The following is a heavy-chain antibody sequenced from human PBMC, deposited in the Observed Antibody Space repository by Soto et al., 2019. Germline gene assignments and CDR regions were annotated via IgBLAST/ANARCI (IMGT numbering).Heavy chain of an antibody. J-gene: IGHJ4*02. CDR3: AKLAFSGAAADSY. CDR1: GFTFGSYG. Sequence: GGSLRLSCAASGFTFGSYGMHWVRQAPGKGLEWVAVISYDGSNKYYADSVKGRFTISRDNSKNTLYLQMNSLRAEDTAVYYCAKLAFSGAAADSYWGQGTLVTVSS. D-gene: IGHD6-13*01. CDR2: ISYDGSNK. V-gene: IGHV3-30*18.